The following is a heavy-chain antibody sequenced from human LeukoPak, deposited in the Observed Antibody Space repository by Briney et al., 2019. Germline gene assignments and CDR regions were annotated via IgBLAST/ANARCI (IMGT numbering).Heavy chain of an antibody. CDR1: GFPFDDYG. V-gene: IGHV3-20*04. CDR2: INWNGGST. J-gene: IGHJ6*03. CDR3: ARLSSTSCYGCMDV. D-gene: IGHD2-2*01. Sequence: GGSLRLSCAASGFPFDDYGMTWVRQAPGKGLEWVSGINWNGGSTGYADSVKGRFTISRDNSKNTLYLQMNSLRAEDTAVYYCARLSSTSCYGCMDVWGKGTTVTVSS.